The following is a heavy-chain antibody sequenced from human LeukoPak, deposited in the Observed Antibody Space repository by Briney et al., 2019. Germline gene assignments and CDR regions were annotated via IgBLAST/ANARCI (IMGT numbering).Heavy chain of an antibody. Sequence: GGSLRLSCAASGFTFSRYWMHWVRQVPGKGLVRVSRVNPDGSSTTYADSVKGRFTSSRDNAKNTLYLQMNRLRAEDTAVYYCARGGSYGGYWGQGILVTVSS. CDR1: GFTFSRYW. J-gene: IGHJ4*02. CDR2: VNPDGSST. V-gene: IGHV3-74*01. CDR3: ARGGSYGGY. D-gene: IGHD3-16*01.